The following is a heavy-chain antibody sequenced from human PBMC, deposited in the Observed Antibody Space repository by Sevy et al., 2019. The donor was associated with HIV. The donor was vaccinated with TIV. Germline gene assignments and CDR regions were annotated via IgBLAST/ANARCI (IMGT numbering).Heavy chain of an antibody. J-gene: IGHJ4*02. D-gene: IGHD5-12*01. Sequence: GGSLRLSCTSSGFTFGDYAMSWFRQAPGKGLEWVAFIRRNSHEPYGGTTEYAASVKGRFTISRDDSKSIAYLQMNSLKTEDTAVYYCTRALATADTPEYYSDYWGQGILVTVSS. V-gene: IGHV3-49*03. CDR2: IRRNSHEPYGGTT. CDR1: GFTFGDYA. CDR3: TRALATADTPEYYSDY.